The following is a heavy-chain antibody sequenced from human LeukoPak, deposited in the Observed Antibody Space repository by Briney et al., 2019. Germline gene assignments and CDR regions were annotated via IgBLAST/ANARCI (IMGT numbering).Heavy chain of an antibody. V-gene: IGHV3-23*01. Sequence: TGRSLRLSCAASGFTFSNYAMTWVRQAPGKGLEWVSAITAGGGSTVYADSVKGRFIISRDNSKSTLLLQMNSLRAEDTAMYYCTKVEDTVPTPDDAFDFWGQGTMVTVSS. CDR2: ITAGGGST. J-gene: IGHJ3*01. CDR1: GFTFSNYA. D-gene: IGHD5-18*01. CDR3: TKVEDTVPTPDDAFDF.